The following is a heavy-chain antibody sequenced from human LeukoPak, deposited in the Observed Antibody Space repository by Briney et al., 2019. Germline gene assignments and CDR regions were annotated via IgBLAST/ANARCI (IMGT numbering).Heavy chain of an antibody. CDR3: AKDSPSSITMVRRELAYTFDY. CDR2: ISWNSGNI. CDR1: GFTFDDYA. V-gene: IGHV3-9*01. D-gene: IGHD3-10*01. J-gene: IGHJ4*02. Sequence: PGGSLRLSCAASGFTFDDYAMHWVRQAPGKGLEWVSGISWNSGNIDYADSVKGRFTISRDNAKNSLSLQMTSLRAEDTALYYCAKDSPSSITMVRRELAYTFDYWGQGTLVTVSS.